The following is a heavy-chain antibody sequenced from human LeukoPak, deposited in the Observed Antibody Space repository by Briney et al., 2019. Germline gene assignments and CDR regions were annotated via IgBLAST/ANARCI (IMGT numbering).Heavy chain of an antibody. CDR2: ISSSSSYI. Sequence: PGGSLRLSCAASGFIFSSYSMNWVRQAPGMGLEWVSSISSSSSYIYYADSVKGRFTISRDNAKNSLYLQMNSLRAEDTAVYYCARDGGYCSSTSCYKYWYFDLWGRGTLVTVSS. CDR3: ARDGGYCSSTSCYKYWYFDL. D-gene: IGHD2-2*02. J-gene: IGHJ2*01. CDR1: GFIFSSYS. V-gene: IGHV3-21*01.